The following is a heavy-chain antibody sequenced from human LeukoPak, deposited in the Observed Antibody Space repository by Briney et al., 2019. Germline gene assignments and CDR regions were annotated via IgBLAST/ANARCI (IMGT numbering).Heavy chain of an antibody. V-gene: IGHV3-23*01. CDR1: GFTFSSYA. D-gene: IGHD3-22*01. CDR2: ISGSDGST. J-gene: IGHJ6*03. CDR3: ARASTQPGYYESDYYYMDV. Sequence: GGSLRLSCAASGFTFSSYAMSWVRQAPGKGLEWVSGISGSDGSTNYADSVKGRFTISRENSKNTLYLQMNSLRAEDTAVYYCARASTQPGYYESDYYYMDVWGKGTTVTVSS.